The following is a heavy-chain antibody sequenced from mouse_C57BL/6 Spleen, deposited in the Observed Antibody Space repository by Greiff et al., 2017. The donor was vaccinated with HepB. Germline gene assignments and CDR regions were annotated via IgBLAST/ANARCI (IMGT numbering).Heavy chain of an antibody. CDR3: ARAGGQLRLGSY. CDR1: GYTFTSYW. CDR2: IDPSDSET. V-gene: IGHV1-52*01. Sequence: QVQLQQPGAELVRPGSSVKLSCKASGYTFTSYWMLWVKQRPIQGLEWIGNIDPSDSETHYNQKFKDKATLTVDKSSSTAYMQLSSLTSEDSAVYYCARAGGQLRLGSYWGQGTTLTVSS. J-gene: IGHJ2*01. D-gene: IGHD3-2*02.